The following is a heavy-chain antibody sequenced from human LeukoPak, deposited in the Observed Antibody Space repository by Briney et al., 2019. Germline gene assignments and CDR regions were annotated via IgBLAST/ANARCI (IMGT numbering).Heavy chain of an antibody. CDR1: GGPMTTHY. Sequence: SETLSLTCSVSGGPMTTHYWTWIRQPAGKGLEWIGRIYSSGSTNYNPSLKSRVTMSVDTSKNQFSLKLTSVTAADTAVYYCATSITTAGWLEGAFDIWGQGTTVTVSS. CDR3: ATSITTAGWLEGAFDI. D-gene: IGHD6-13*01. CDR2: IYSSGST. V-gene: IGHV4-4*07. J-gene: IGHJ3*02.